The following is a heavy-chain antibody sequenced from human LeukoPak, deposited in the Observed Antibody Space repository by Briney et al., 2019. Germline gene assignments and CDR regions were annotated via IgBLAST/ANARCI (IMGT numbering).Heavy chain of an antibody. D-gene: IGHD1-26*01. Sequence: ASVKVSCKASGYTFTGYYIHWVRQAPGQGLEWMGWINPNSGGANYAQKFQGRVTMTRDTSISTAYMDLSRLKSDDTAVYYCARGDRGGVGATTPCDYWGQGNLVTVSS. J-gene: IGHJ4*02. CDR1: GYTFTGYY. CDR2: INPNSGGA. CDR3: ARGDRGGVGATTPCDY. V-gene: IGHV1-2*02.